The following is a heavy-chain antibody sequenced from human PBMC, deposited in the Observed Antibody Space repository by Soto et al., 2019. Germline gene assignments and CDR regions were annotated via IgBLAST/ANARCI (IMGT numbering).Heavy chain of an antibody. CDR2: ISGSGGST. V-gene: IGHV3-23*01. CDR1: GFTFSNYA. Sequence: EVQLLESGGGLVQPGGSLRLSCAASGFTFSNYAVTWVRQAPGKGLEWVSTISGSGGSTYYAASVKGLFTISRHKSNITLYLPINSLRAQDTAVYCCAKDQGSSLYEIDYWGQGTLVTVSS. J-gene: IGHJ4*02. D-gene: IGHD6-13*01. CDR3: AKDQGSSLYEIDY.